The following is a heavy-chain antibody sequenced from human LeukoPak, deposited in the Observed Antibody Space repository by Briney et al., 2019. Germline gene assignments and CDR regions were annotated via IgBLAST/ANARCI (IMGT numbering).Heavy chain of an antibody. V-gene: IGHV4-59*01. CDR2: IYYSGST. D-gene: IGHD3-22*01. CDR1: GGSISSYY. Sequence: RSSGTLSLTCTVSGGSISSYYWSWIRQPPGKGLEWIGYIYYSGSTNYNPSLKSRVTISVDTSKNQFSLKLSSVTAADTAVYYCARSEMYYYDSSGYYPKYFQHWGQGTLVTVSS. CDR3: ARSEMYYYDSSGYYPKYFQH. J-gene: IGHJ1*01.